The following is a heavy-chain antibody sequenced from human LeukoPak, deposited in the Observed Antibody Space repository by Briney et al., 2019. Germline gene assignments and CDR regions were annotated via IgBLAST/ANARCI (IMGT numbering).Heavy chain of an antibody. J-gene: IGHJ4*02. Sequence: PSETLSLTCTVSGYSINSGYYWGWIRQPPGKGLEWIGSIYHSGSTYYNPSLKSRVTISVDTSKNQFSLKLSSVTAADTAVYYCARVLKGRAPFDYWGQGTLVTVSS. V-gene: IGHV4-38-2*02. CDR1: GYSINSGYY. CDR3: ARVLKGRAPFDY. CDR2: IYHSGST.